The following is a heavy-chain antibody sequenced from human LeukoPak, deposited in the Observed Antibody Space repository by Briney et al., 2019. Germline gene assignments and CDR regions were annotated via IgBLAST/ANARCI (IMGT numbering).Heavy chain of an antibody. Sequence: SETLSLTCTVSRGSISDYYCSWIRQPPGEGLEWIGYIYYSGSTNYNPSLKSRVTISPDTSKNQFSLNLNSVTAADTAVYYCARELKVGNTGYYFDYWGQGTLVPVSS. CDR1: RGSISDYY. CDR2: IYYSGST. D-gene: IGHD2/OR15-2a*01. CDR3: ARELKVGNTGYYFDY. V-gene: IGHV4-59*01. J-gene: IGHJ4*02.